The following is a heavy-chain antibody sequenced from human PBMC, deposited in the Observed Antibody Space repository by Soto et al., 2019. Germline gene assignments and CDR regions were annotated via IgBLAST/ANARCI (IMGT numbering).Heavy chain of an antibody. CDR3: VNYSPSHRSHDL. D-gene: IGHD2-21*01. J-gene: IGHJ2*01. V-gene: IGHV3-43*01. CDR2: INWDGSNT. Sequence: GGGLSLAWRPSGSRLKDYYMRSVRQPRRQGLDWVSLINWDGSNTYYADSVNGRFTISRDNSRNSVFLEMTSLITEDAALYLYVNYSPSHRSHDL. CDR1: GSRLKDYY.